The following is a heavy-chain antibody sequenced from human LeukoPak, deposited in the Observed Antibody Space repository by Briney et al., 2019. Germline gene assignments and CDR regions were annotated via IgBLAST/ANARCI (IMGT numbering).Heavy chain of an antibody. CDR1: GGSFSGYY. D-gene: IGHD3-22*01. Sequence: SETLSLTCAVYGGSFSGYYWSWIRQPPGKGLEWIGEINHSGSTNYNPSLKSRVTISVDTSKNQFSLKLSSVTAADTAVYYCARAFYDSSSYYYPWGQGTLVTVSS. CDR3: ARAFYDSSSYYYP. V-gene: IGHV4-34*01. CDR2: INHSGST. J-gene: IGHJ5*02.